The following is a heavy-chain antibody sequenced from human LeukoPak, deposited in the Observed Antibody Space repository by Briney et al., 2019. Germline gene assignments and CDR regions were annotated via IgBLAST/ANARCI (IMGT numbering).Heavy chain of an antibody. CDR2: VNESGGT. Sequence: SETLSLTCAVYIDSFSNYHWNWIRQTPAKGMEWIGEVNESGGTNISPSLRSRVILSVDTSKNQFSLKLISVTVADTAIYYCAARGYIVRVPAAKGGGPDNSYYYMDVWGKGTTVTISS. CDR1: IDSFSNYH. J-gene: IGHJ6*03. D-gene: IGHD2-2*01. V-gene: IGHV4-34*01. CDR3: AARGYIVRVPAAKGGGPDNSYYYMDV.